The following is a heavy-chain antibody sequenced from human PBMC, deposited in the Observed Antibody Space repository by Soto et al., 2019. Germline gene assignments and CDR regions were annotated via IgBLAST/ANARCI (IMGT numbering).Heavy chain of an antibody. J-gene: IGHJ5*01. CDR3: SSGYSRPDWFDS. D-gene: IGHD5-12*01. Sequence: QVQLQESGPGLMKPSQTPSLTCTVSGGYISSAGSFWSWVRQHPGKGLEWIGYMSHSETTHYNSSLXSXXTISIDPSKNQFSLNLGSVTAADSAVYYCSSGYSRPDWFDSWGPGTLVIVSS. CDR1: GGYISSAGSF. CDR2: MSHSETT. V-gene: IGHV4-31*03.